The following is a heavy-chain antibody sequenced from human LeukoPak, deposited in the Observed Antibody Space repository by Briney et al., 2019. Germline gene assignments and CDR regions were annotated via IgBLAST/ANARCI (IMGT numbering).Heavy chain of an antibody. CDR1: GFTFSTYG. CDR2: IHSSSTPI. Sequence: GGSLRLSCTGSGFTFSTYGMNWVRQAPGRGPEWVAYIHSSSTPIYYADSVRGRFTISRDNAKNSLYLQMNSLRGEYTAVYYCAREGYSGYNSHWGQGTLVTVSS. D-gene: IGHD5-12*01. J-gene: IGHJ4*02. CDR3: AREGYSGYNSH. V-gene: IGHV3-48*01.